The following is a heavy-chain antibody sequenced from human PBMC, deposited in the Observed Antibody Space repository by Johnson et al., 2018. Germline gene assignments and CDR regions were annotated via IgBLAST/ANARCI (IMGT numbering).Heavy chain of an antibody. Sequence: EVQLVESGGGLTQPGGSLRLSCAASGFTFTSYWMSWVRQAPGKGLEWVANIKQDGSEKDNVDSVRGRFTISKDNAKNSLYLQMNSLKPEDTAVYYCARDQRSSIWYNDWFDPWGQGTLVTVSS. V-gene: IGHV3-7*01. CDR2: IKQDGSEK. CDR1: GFTFTSYW. D-gene: IGHD6-13*01. J-gene: IGHJ5*02. CDR3: ARDQRSSIWYNDWFDP.